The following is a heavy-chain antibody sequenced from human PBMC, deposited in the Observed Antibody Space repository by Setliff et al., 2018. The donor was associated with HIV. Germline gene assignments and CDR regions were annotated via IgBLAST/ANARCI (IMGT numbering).Heavy chain of an antibody. CDR1: GGSISSSN. CDR3: AREWDTDMAHLDY. Sequence: ASETLSLTCAVSGGSISSSNWWSWVRQAPGKGLEWVSSISSSSSYIYYADSVKGRFTISRDNAKNSLYLQMNSLRAEDTAVYYCAREWDTDMAHLDYWGQGTLVTVSS. D-gene: IGHD5-18*01. CDR2: ISSSSSYI. J-gene: IGHJ4*02. V-gene: IGHV3-21*01.